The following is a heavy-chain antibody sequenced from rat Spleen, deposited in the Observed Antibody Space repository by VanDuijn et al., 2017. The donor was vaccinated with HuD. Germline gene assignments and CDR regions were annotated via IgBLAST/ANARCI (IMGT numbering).Heavy chain of an antibody. D-gene: IGHD1-2*01. CDR3: ARLDSSYFDY. CDR2: ISYEGSST. CDR1: GFTFSDYY. J-gene: IGHJ2*01. Sequence: EVQLVESGGGLVQPGRSLKLSCAASGFTFSDYYMAWVRQAPKKGLEWVASISYEGSSTYYGDSVKGRFTISRDNAKSTLYLQMNSLRSEDTATYYCARLDSSYFDYWGQGVMVTVSS. V-gene: IGHV5-22*01.